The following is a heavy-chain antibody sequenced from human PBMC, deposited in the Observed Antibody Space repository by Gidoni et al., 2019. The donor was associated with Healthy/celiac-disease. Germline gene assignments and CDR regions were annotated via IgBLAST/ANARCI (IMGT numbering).Heavy chain of an antibody. V-gene: IGHV5-10-1*03. CDR3: ARRSRSTVAGTMGGFDY. CDR1: GSSFTSYW. J-gene: IGHJ4*02. D-gene: IGHD6-19*01. Sequence: EVQLVQSGAEVKKPAESLRISCTGAGSSFTSYWISWVRQMPGKGLGWMGRIHPSDTYTNDSPSFQGHVTISADKSISTAYLQWSSLKASDTAMYYCARRSRSTVAGTMGGFDYWGQGTLVTVSS. CDR2: IHPSDTYT.